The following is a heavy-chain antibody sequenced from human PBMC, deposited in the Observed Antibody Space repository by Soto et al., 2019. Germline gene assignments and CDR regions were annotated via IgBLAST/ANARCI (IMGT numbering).Heavy chain of an antibody. Sequence: GGSLRLSCAASGFTFSSYSMNWVRQAPGKGLEWVSYISSSSSTIYYADSVKGRFTISRDNAKNSLYLQMNSLRAEDTAVYYCARDTPSFYYDFWSGYYGFDYWGQGTLVTVSS. CDR3: ARDTPSFYYDFWSGYYGFDY. V-gene: IGHV3-48*01. CDR1: GFTFSSYS. CDR2: ISSSSSTI. D-gene: IGHD3-3*01. J-gene: IGHJ4*02.